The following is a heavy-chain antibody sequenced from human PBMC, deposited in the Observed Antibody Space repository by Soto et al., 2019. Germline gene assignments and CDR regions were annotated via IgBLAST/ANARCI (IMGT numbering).Heavy chain of an antibody. J-gene: IGHJ6*02. Sequence: QVQLVESGGGVVQPGRSLRLSCAASGFTFSSYGMHWVRQAPGKGLEWVAVIWYDGSNKYYADSVKGRFTISRDNSKNTLYLQMNSLRAEDTAVYYCARDSYHCSSTSCYTGGYYYGMDVWGQGTTVTVSS. CDR1: GFTFSSYG. CDR2: IWYDGSNK. V-gene: IGHV3-33*01. CDR3: ARDSYHCSSTSCYTGGYYYGMDV. D-gene: IGHD2-2*02.